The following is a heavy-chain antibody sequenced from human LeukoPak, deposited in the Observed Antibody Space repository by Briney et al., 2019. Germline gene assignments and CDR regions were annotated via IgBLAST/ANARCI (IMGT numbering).Heavy chain of an antibody. Sequence: SETLSLTCTVSGDSVSSSSYYWGWIRQPPGKGLEWIGSISYSGTNYNNPSLKSRVSISIDTSKNQFSVKLTSVTAADTAMYYCASLGTLRSWGQGNLVTVSS. J-gene: IGHJ5*02. CDR3: ASLGTLRS. V-gene: IGHV4-39*01. D-gene: IGHD7-27*01. CDR1: GDSVSSSSYY. CDR2: ISYSGTN.